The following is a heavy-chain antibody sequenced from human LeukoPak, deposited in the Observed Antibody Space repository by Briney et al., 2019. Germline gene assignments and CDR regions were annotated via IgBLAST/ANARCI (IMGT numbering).Heavy chain of an antibody. J-gene: IGHJ4*02. CDR2: ISSSSSYI. V-gene: IGHV3-21*01. D-gene: IGHD6-19*01. CDR1: GFTFSSYS. Sequence: PGGSLRLSCAASGFTFSSYSMNWVRQAPGKGLEWVSSISSSSSYIYYADSVKGRFTISRDNAKSSLYLQMNSLRAEDTAVYYCARDLEGQWLVFDYWGQGTLVTVSS. CDR3: ARDLEGQWLVFDY.